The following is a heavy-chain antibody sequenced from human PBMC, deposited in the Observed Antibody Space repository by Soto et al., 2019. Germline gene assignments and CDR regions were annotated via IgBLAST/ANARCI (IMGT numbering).Heavy chain of an antibody. D-gene: IGHD6-6*01. CDR2: ISTSGGNR. Sequence: EVRLLESGGGLVQPGGSLRLSCAASGFTYTNYAMTWVRQTPGKGLEWVSTISTSGGNRYYADSVKGRFTISRDNCENTVYLQMNSLRVDDTALYYCAKERAARGIDYWGPGTLVTVSS. CDR1: GFTYTNYA. J-gene: IGHJ4*02. CDR3: AKERAARGIDY. V-gene: IGHV3-23*01.